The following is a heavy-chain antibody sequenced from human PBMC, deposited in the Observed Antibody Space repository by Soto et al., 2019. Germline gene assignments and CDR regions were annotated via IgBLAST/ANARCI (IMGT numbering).Heavy chain of an antibody. CDR2: INHSGST. D-gene: IGHD6-13*01. Sequence: SETLSLTCTVSGGSITSSSDYWGWIRQPPGKGLEWIGEINHSGSTNYNPSLKSRVTISVDTSKNQFSLKLSSVTAADTAVYYCARAGGGQQLVRGCFDPWGQGTLVTVSS. CDR1: GGSITSSSDY. J-gene: IGHJ5*02. V-gene: IGHV4-39*07. CDR3: ARAGGGQQLVRGCFDP.